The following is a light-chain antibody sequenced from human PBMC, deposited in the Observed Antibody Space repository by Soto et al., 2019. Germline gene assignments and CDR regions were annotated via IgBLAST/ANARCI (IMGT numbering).Light chain of an antibody. Sequence: DIQMTQSPCTLSASVGDRVTITCRASQSVTRLLAWYQQKPGKAPNLLIYKASSLQSGVPSRFSGSGSGTEYTLTISSLQPDDFATYYCQQYNSYPYSFGQGTKVEIK. V-gene: IGKV1-5*03. CDR3: QQYNSYPYS. CDR1: QSVTRL. J-gene: IGKJ2*01. CDR2: KAS.